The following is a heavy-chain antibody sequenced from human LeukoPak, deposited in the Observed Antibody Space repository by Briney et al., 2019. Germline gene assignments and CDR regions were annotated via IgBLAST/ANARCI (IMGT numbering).Heavy chain of an antibody. J-gene: IGHJ4*02. CDR2: MNPNSGKI. Sequence: ASVKVSCKASGYTFTSFDINWVRQAPGQGLEWMGWMNPNSGKIAYAQKFQGRVTMTRNTSINTAYMELSSLRSEDTAVYYCARRHWQRDGYNPTIVFDYWGQGTLVTVSS. CDR3: ARRHWQRDGYNPTIVFDY. V-gene: IGHV1-8*01. D-gene: IGHD5-24*01. CDR1: GYTFTSFD.